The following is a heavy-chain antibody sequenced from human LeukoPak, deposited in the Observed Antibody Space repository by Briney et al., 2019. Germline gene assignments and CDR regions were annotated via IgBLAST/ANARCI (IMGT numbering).Heavy chain of an antibody. V-gene: IGHV1-46*01. J-gene: IGHJ6*03. D-gene: IGHD2-15*01. CDR2: INPSGGST. CDR3: AREGVVVVAASRRYYYYMDV. Sequence: ASVKVSCKASGYTFTSYYMHWVRQAPGQGLEWMGIINPSGGSTSYAQKFQGRGTMTRDTPTSTVYMELSSLRSEDTAVYYCAREGVVVVAASRRYYYYMDVWGKGTTVTVSS. CDR1: GYTFTSYY.